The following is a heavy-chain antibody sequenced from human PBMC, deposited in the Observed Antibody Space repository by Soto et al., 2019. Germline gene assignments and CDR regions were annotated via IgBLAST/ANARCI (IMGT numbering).Heavy chain of an antibody. D-gene: IGHD4-4*01. CDR1: GFTFSSYA. CDR2: ISGSGVST. V-gene: IGHV3-23*01. J-gene: IGHJ4*02. CDR3: AKGIDYSMDIYFDY. Sequence: SLRLSCAASGFTFSSYAMSWVRQAPGKGLEWVSAISGSGVSTYYADSVKGRFTISRDNSKNTLYLQMNSLRAEDTAVYYCAKGIDYSMDIYFDYWGQGTLVTVSS.